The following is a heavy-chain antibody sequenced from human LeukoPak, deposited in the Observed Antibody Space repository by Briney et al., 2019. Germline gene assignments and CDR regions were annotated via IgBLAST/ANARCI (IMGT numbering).Heavy chain of an antibody. D-gene: IGHD3-10*01. CDR3: GSFGELLSRGGDY. CDR2: IYYSGST. V-gene: IGHV4-39*01. CDR1: GGSISSGSYY. Sequence: SQTLSLTCTVSGGSISSGSYYWGWIRQPPGKGLEWIGSIYYSGSTYYNPSLKSRVTISVDTSKNQFSLKLSSVTAADTAVYYCGSFGELLSRGGDYWGQGTLVTVSS. J-gene: IGHJ4*02.